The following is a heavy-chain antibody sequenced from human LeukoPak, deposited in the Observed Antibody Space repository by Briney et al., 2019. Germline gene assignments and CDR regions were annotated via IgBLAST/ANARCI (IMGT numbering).Heavy chain of an antibody. J-gene: IGHJ4*02. CDR3: ARDAGGYYDSSGYSFQFDY. Sequence: GGSLRLSCAASGFTFSDYYMSWIRQAPGKGLEWVSYISSSGSTIYYADSVKGRFTISRDNAKNSLYLQMNSLRAEDTAVYYRARDAGGYYDSSGYSFQFDYWGQGTLVTVSS. CDR1: GFTFSDYY. V-gene: IGHV3-11*01. D-gene: IGHD3-22*01. CDR2: ISSSGSTI.